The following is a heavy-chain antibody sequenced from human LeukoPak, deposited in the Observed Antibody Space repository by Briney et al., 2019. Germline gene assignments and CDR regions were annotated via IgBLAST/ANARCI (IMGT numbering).Heavy chain of an antibody. Sequence: ASVKVSCKASGYTFTSYGISWVRQAPGQGREWMGWISAYNGNTNYAQKLQGRVTMTTDTPTSTAYMELRSLRSDDTAVYYCARDHEGYDSPLVAFDIWGQGTMVTVSS. J-gene: IGHJ3*02. V-gene: IGHV1-18*01. CDR1: GYTFTSYG. D-gene: IGHD3-22*01. CDR2: ISAYNGNT. CDR3: ARDHEGYDSPLVAFDI.